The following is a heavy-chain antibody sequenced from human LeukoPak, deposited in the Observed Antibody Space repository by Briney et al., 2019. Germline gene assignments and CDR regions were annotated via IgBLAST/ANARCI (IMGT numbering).Heavy chain of an antibody. CDR1: GFTFSSYA. J-gene: IGHJ4*02. D-gene: IGHD3-22*01. CDR2: ISGSGGST. V-gene: IGHV3-23*01. CDR3: AKGPAPYYYDSSGYLGYFDY. Sequence: PGGSLRLSCAASGFTFSSYAMSWVRRAPGKGLEWVSAISGSGGSTYYADSVKGRFTISRDNSKNTLYLQMNSLRAEDTAVYYCAKGPAPYYYDSSGYLGYFDYWGQGTLVTVSS.